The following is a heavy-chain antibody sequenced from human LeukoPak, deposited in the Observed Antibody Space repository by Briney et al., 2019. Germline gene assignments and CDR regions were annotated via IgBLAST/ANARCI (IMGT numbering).Heavy chain of an antibody. CDR1: GYTLTNYN. D-gene: IGHD1-26*01. CDR3: ARGGYRGTFFGVFDI. CDR2: MNPNNGNT. V-gene: IGHV1-8*01. J-gene: IGHJ3*02. Sequence: GASVTVSCKASGYTLTNYNINWVRLASGQGLEWMGWMNPNNGNTGYAQKFQGRVTMTRSISTNTAYMKLSGLRSEDTAIYYCARGGYRGTFFGVFDIWGQGTMVTVSS.